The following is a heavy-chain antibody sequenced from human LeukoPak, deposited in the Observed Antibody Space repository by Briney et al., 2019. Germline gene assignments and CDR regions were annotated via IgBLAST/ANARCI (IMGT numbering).Heavy chain of an antibody. D-gene: IGHD2-15*01. CDR3: ARRLSGYCSSVSCPGAFDI. CDR1: GYTFSSYS. Sequence: GGSLRLSCAASGYTFSSYSMNWVRQAPGKGLEWVSYISSSGSTIYYADSVKGRFTISRDNAKNSLYLQMNSLRAEDTAVYYCARRLSGYCSSVSCPGAFDIWGQGTMVTVSS. J-gene: IGHJ3*02. CDR2: ISSSGSTI. V-gene: IGHV3-48*04.